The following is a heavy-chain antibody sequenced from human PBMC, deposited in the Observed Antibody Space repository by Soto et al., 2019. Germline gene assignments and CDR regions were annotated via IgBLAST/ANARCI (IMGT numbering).Heavy chain of an antibody. CDR2: IWHDGGNK. D-gene: IGHD3-16*01. Sequence: LRLSCAASRFTFSSYGMHWVRQAPGKGLEWVAFIWHDGGNKFYAESVKGRFTISRDNSKNTLYLQMTSLSAEDTAMYYCARDGDVNTGFGKDYWGQGTLVTVSS. CDR3: ARDGDVNTGFGKDY. CDR1: RFTFSSYG. J-gene: IGHJ4*02. V-gene: IGHV3-33*01.